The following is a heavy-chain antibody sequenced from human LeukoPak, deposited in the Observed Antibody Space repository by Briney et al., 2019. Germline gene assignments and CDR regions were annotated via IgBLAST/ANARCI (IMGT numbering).Heavy chain of an antibody. J-gene: IGHJ6*04. CDR2: FSGSGGST. CDR1: GFTFSSYG. D-gene: IGHD3-10*02. CDR3: AELGITMIGGV. Sequence: GGSLRLSCAASGFTFSSYGMSWVRQAPGKGLEWVSTFSGSGGSTKFADSVKGRFTISRDNSKNSLYLQMNSLRAEDTAVYYCAELGITMIGGVWGKGTTVTISS. V-gene: IGHV3-23*01.